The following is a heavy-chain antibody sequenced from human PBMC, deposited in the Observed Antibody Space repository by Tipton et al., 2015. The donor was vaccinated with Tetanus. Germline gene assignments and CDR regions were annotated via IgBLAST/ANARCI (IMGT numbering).Heavy chain of an antibody. D-gene: IGHD6-19*01. CDR3: ARLSHSIAVAGPLRYYFDY. J-gene: IGHJ4*02. CDR1: GYSFTSYW. Sequence: MQLVQSGAEVKKPGESLKISCKGSGYSFTSYWIGWVRQMPGKGLEWMGIIYPGDSDTRYSPSFQGQVTISADKSISTAYLQWSSLKASDPAMYYCARLSHSIAVAGPLRYYFDYWGQGTLVTVSS. CDR2: IYPGDSDT. V-gene: IGHV5-51*01.